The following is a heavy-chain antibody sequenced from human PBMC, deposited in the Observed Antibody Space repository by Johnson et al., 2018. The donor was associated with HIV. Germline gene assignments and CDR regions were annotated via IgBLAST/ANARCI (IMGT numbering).Heavy chain of an antibody. Sequence: QVQLVESGGGVVQPGRSLRLSCAASGYTFSSYGMHWVRQAPGKELEWVAVTWYDGSNKYYADSVKGRITNSRDNSKNKLYLQMKRLRAEETAVYYFAKDVRYSGSYLSFAFDIWGQGTMVTVPS. CDR1: GYTFSSYG. V-gene: IGHV3-33*06. D-gene: IGHD1-26*01. J-gene: IGHJ3*02. CDR2: TWYDGSNK. CDR3: AKDVRYSGSYLSFAFDI.